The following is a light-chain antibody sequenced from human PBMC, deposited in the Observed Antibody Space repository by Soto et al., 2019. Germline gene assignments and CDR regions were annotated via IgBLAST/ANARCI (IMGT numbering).Light chain of an antibody. CDR2: GNH. J-gene: IGLJ1*01. CDR3: QSYDSSLSVIYV. V-gene: IGLV1-40*01. Sequence: QSVLTQPPSVSGAPGQRVTISCTGSSSNIGAGDDVHWYQHLPGTAPKLLIYGNHNRPSGVPDRFSGSKSGTSASLVITGLQAEDEADYNCQSYDSSLSVIYVFGTGTKLTVL. CDR1: SSNIGAGDD.